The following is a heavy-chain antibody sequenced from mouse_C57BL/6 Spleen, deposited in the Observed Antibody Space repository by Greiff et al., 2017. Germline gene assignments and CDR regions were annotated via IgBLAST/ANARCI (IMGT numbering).Heavy chain of an antibody. CDR1: GFTFSSYA. CDR2: ISSGGDYI. J-gene: IGHJ3*01. D-gene: IGHD2-4*01. V-gene: IGHV5-9-1*02. Sequence: EVMLVESGAGLVKPGGSLKLSCAASGFTFSSYAMSWVRQTPEKRLEWVAYISSGGDYIYYADTVKGRFTISRDNARNTLYLQMSSLKSEDTAMYYCTREGDYDEFAYWGQGTLVTVSA. CDR3: TREGDYDEFAY.